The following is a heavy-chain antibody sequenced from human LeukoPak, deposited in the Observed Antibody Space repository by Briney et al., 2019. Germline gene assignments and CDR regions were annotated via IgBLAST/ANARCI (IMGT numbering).Heavy chain of an antibody. D-gene: IGHD3-22*01. J-gene: IGHJ4*02. CDR3: ARDLSYYDSSGYISLGYYFDY. Sequence: GGSLRLSCSASGFSLSSYAMHWVRQAPGKGLEWVSGINWNGGSTGYADSVKGRFTISRDNAKNSLYLQMNSLRAEDTALYYCARDLSYYDSSGYISLGYYFDYWGQGTLVTVPS. CDR2: INWNGGST. CDR1: GFSLSSYA. V-gene: IGHV3-20*04.